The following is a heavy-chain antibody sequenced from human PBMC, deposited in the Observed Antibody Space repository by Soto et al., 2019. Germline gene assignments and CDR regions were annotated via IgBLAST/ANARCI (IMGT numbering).Heavy chain of an antibody. CDR2: INHSGST. CDR3: TVSGYYDILTGSKPPDY. Sequence: SETLSLTCAVYGGSFSGYYWSWIRQPPGKGLEWIGEINHSGSTNYNPSLKSRVTISVDTSKNQFSLKLSSVTAADTAVYYCTVSGYYDILTGSKPPDYWGQGTLVTVSS. D-gene: IGHD3-9*01. CDR1: GGSFSGYY. J-gene: IGHJ4*02. V-gene: IGHV4-34*01.